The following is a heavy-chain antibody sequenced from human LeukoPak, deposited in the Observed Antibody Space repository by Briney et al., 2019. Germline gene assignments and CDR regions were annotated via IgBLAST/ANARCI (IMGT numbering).Heavy chain of an antibody. J-gene: IGHJ4*02. CDR3: ARDSGDSGNTFWYY. CDR2: INPNSGDT. D-gene: IGHD3-10*01. Sequence: ASVKVSCKASGYTFTRYYIHWVRQAPGQGLEWMGWINPNSGDTDYAQRFQGRVTMTRDTSISTAYMGLTSLRSDDTAVYYCARDSGDSGNTFWYYWGQGTLVTVSS. CDR1: GYTFTRYY. V-gene: IGHV1-2*02.